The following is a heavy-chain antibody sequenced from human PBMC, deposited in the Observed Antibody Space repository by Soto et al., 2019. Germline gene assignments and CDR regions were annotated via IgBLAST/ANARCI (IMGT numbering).Heavy chain of an antibody. J-gene: IGHJ6*02. Sequence: PGESLKISCKGSGYSFTSYWIGWVRQMPGKGLEWMGIIYPGDSDTRYSPSFQGQVTISADKSISTAYLQWSSLKASDTAMYYCARLSTSKVYYXGMDVWGQGTTVTVSS. CDR1: GYSFTSYW. CDR3: ARLSTSKVYYXGMDV. D-gene: IGHD5-12*01. V-gene: IGHV5-51*01. CDR2: IYPGDSDT.